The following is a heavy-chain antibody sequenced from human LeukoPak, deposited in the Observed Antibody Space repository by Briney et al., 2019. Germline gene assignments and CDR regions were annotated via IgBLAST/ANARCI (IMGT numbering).Heavy chain of an antibody. CDR1: GFSVTNNY. V-gene: IGHV3-53*05. J-gene: IGHJ4*02. D-gene: IGHD2-15*01. CDR2: FYVGGAT. CDR3: VKGGCGYCSGRDYFDY. Sequence: SGGSLRLSCAVSGFSVTNNYMSWVRQAPGKGLEWVSVFYVGGATYYADSVKGRFSISRDNSENTLYLQMSSLRAEDTAVYYCVKGGCGYCSGRDYFDYWGQGTLVSVSS.